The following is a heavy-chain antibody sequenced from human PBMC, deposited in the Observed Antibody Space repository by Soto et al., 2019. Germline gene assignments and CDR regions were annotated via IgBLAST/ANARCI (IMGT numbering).Heavy chain of an antibody. CDR3: ARGLSAATVVTCYFDD. Sequence: ALSLTCPVSGASISSSDYYWSWIRQHPGKGLEWIGYIYYSGNTYYNPSLKSRLTISVDTSKNQFSLKLNSVTAADTAVYYCARGLSAATVVTCYFDDWGQGTPVTVSS. V-gene: IGHV4-31*03. J-gene: IGHJ4*02. CDR1: GASISSSDYY. CDR2: IYYSGNT. D-gene: IGHD4-17*01.